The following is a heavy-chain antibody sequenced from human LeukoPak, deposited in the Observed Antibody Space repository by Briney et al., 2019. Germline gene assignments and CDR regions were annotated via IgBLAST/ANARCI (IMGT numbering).Heavy chain of an antibody. Sequence: GGSLRLSSAASGLTFSSYAMSWVRQAPGKGLEWVSAISGSGGSTYYADSVKGRFTISRDNSKNTLYLQMNSLRAEDTAVYYCAKAHYYYDSSGYFRGDSHFDYWGQGTLVTVSS. CDR2: ISGSGGST. D-gene: IGHD3-22*01. J-gene: IGHJ4*02. CDR3: AKAHYYYDSSGYFRGDSHFDY. V-gene: IGHV3-23*01. CDR1: GLTFSSYA.